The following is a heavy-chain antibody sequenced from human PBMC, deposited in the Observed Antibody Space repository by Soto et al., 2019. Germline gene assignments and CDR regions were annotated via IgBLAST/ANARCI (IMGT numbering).Heavy chain of an antibody. CDR1: GYTFSSYG. V-gene: IGHV1-18*01. Sequence: QVQLEQSGAEVKKPGASVKVSCKTSGYTFSSYGVSWVRQAPGQGLEWMAWISGSSGSTYYAQNFQGRVTVTTDTSTGTASMELRSLRSGDSGIYYCARGNYFGSGTFDYWGQGTLVTVSS. CDR2: ISGSSGST. J-gene: IGHJ4*02. CDR3: ARGNYFGSGTFDY. D-gene: IGHD3-10*01.